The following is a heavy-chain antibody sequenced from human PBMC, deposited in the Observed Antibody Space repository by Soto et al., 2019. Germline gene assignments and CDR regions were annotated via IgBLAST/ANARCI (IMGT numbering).Heavy chain of an antibody. CDR3: ARDSRFLEWLPKYYYYMDV. V-gene: IGHV3-11*01. CDR1: GFTFSDYY. CDR2: ISSSGSTI. D-gene: IGHD3-3*01. Sequence: PGGSLRLSCAASGFTFSDYYMSWIRQAPGKGLEWVSYISSSGSTIYYADSVKGRFTISRDNAKNSLYLQMNSLRAEDTAVYYCARDSRFLEWLPKYYYYMDVWGKGTTVTVSS. J-gene: IGHJ6*03.